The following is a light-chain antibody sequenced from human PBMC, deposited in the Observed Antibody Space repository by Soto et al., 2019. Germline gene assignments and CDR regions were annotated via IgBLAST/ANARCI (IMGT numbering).Light chain of an antibody. J-gene: IGLJ1*01. CDR1: SSDIGGYTY. Sequence: QSVLTQPRSVSGSPGQSVTISCTGTSSDIGGYTYVSWYQQHPGKAPKVIIYDVSERPSGVPDRFSGSKSVNTASLTVSGLQAEDEADYYCSAYAGSIFVFGTGTKVTVL. CDR2: DVS. V-gene: IGLV2-11*01. CDR3: SAYAGSIFV.